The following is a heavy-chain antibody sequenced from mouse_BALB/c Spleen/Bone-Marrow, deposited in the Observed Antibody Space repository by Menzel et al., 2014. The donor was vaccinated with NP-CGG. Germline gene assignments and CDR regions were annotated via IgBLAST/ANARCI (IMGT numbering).Heavy chain of an antibody. CDR3: AKSVSLRAIDY. CDR1: GYSFNGYN. V-gene: IGHV1-39*01. Sequence: VQLQQPGPELEKPGASVKISCKASGYSFNGYNMNWVKQSNGKSLEWIGDIDPYYGGTSYNQKFKGKATLTVDISSSTASMLLKSLTSEDSAVYYCAKSVSLRAIDYWGQGTSVTVSS. CDR2: IDPYYGGT. J-gene: IGHJ4*01. D-gene: IGHD6-2*01.